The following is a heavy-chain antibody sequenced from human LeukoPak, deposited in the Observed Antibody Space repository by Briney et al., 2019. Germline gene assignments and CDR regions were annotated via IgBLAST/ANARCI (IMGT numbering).Heavy chain of an antibody. J-gene: IGHJ2*01. CDR3: ARDRMGAIMYFDV. Sequence: GGSLRLSCAASGFTFSDYGMVWVRQAPGKGLEWMAFIRFDGTIKYYADSVKDRFTISRDNSRDRLYPETNSLRAEDTAVYYCARDRMGAIMYFDVWGRGTLVTVSS. V-gene: IGHV3-30*02. D-gene: IGHD3-10*01. CDR2: IRFDGTIK. CDR1: GFTFSDYG.